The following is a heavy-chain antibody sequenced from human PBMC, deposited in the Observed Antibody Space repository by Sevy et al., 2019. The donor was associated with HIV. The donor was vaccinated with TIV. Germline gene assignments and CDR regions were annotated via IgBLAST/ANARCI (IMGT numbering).Heavy chain of an antibody. Sequence: GGSLRLSCAGSGFTFSTYAMHWVRQTPGRGLEWVSTISYDGFNKYYRDSVKGRFAISRDNSKNTQYLQMISLRVEDTAVYYCVIPFSGGGGGYWGQGTLVTVSS. V-gene: IGHV3-30*09. J-gene: IGHJ4*02. D-gene: IGHD2-21*01. CDR3: VIPFSGGGGGY. CDR2: ISYDGFNK. CDR1: GFTFSTYA.